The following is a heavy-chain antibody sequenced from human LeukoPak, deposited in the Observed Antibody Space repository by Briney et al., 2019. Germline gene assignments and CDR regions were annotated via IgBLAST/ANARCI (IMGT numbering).Heavy chain of an antibody. CDR3: ASYDFWSGYYDY. CDR1: GGSISSYY. J-gene: IGHJ4*02. D-gene: IGHD3-3*01. V-gene: IGHV4-59*01. Sequence: SETLSLTCIVSGGSISSYYWTWIRQPPGKGLGWIGYIFYSGNTKYNPSLESRVTISVDISKSQFSLRLSSVTAADTAVYYCASYDFWSGYYDYWGQGTLVTVSS. CDR2: IFYSGNT.